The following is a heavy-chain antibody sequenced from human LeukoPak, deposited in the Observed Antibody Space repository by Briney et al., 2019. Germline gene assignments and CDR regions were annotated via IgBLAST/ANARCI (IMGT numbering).Heavy chain of an antibody. D-gene: IGHD1-26*01. CDR2: ITPIFGTA. V-gene: IGHV1-69*13. CDR1: GGTFSSYA. Sequence: SVKVSCKASGGTFSSYAISWVRQAPGQGLEWMGGITPIFGTANYAQKFQGRVTITADESTSTAYMELSSLRSEDTAVYYCARDRPGIVGATPPHWFDPWGQGTLVTVSS. CDR3: ARDRPGIVGATPPHWFDP. J-gene: IGHJ5*02.